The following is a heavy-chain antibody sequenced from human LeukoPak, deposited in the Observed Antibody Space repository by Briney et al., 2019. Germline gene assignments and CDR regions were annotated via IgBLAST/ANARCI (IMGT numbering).Heavy chain of an antibody. V-gene: IGHV1-2*02. CDR3: ARDQNYCARDQNYYDTSTYYGIDY. CDR2: INPNSGAT. Sequence: ASVNVSRKASVYSFTGYYIHWVRQAPGQGLEWMGWINPNSGATNYAQKFQDRVTLTRDTSISTAYMELSRLRSDDTAVYYCARDQNYCARDQNYYDTSTYYGIDYWGQGTLVTVSS. J-gene: IGHJ4*02. CDR1: VYSFTGYY. D-gene: IGHD3-22*01.